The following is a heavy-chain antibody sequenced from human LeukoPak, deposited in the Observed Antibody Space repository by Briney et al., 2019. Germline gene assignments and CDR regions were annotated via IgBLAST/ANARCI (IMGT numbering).Heavy chain of an antibody. CDR1: GFTFSSYW. V-gene: IGHV3-7*01. CDR2: IRHDGSDK. J-gene: IGHJ5*02. D-gene: IGHD1-26*01. CDR3: AKGLGPLWEQSNWFDP. Sequence: PGGSLRLSCAASGFTFSSYWMSWVRQAPGKGLEWVGNIRHDGSDKYYVDSVKGRFTISRDNSKNTLYLQMNSLRAEDTAVYYCAKGLGPLWEQSNWFDPWGQGTLVTVSS.